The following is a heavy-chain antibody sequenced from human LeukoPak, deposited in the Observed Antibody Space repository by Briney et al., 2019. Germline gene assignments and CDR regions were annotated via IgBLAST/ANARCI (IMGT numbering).Heavy chain of an antibody. Sequence: GGSLRLSCAASGFTVSSNYMSWVRQAPGKGLVWVSVIYSGGSTYYADSVKGRFTISRDNSKNTLYLQMNSLRAEDTAVYYCARLDYDFWSGYSRYYFDYWGQGTLVTVSS. D-gene: IGHD3-3*01. CDR3: ARLDYDFWSGYSRYYFDY. CDR2: IYSGGST. CDR1: GFTVSSNY. V-gene: IGHV3-53*01. J-gene: IGHJ4*02.